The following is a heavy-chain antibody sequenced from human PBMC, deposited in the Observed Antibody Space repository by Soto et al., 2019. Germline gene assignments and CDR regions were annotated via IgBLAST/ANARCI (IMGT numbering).Heavy chain of an antibody. CDR1: GGSFSGYY. V-gene: IGHV4-34*01. CDR3: LCEASIAEMYGMDV. D-gene: IGHD6-6*01. J-gene: IGHJ6*02. Sequence: QVQLQQWGAGLLKPSETLSLTCAVYGGSFSGYYWSWIRQPPGKGLEWIGEINHSGSTNYNPSLKSRVTISVDTSKNQSSLKLSSVTAADTAVYYCLCEASIAEMYGMDVWGQGTTVTVSS. CDR2: INHSGST.